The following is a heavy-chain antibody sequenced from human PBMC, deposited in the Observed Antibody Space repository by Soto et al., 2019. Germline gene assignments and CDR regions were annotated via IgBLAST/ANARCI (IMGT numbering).Heavy chain of an antibody. D-gene: IGHD3-16*01. CDR1: GFSLDTWGVG. CDR3: ARALGSWGAYYFDH. J-gene: IGHJ4*02. Sequence: QITLKESGPTLVRPTQTPTLTCTVSGFSLDTWGVGVGWIRQPPGKAPEWLALIYLDDDKRYSPSLKNRLTITKDTSKNQVVLTVTNMDPVDTVTYYCARALGSWGAYYFDHWGQGTLVTVSS. CDR2: IYLDDDK. V-gene: IGHV2-5*02.